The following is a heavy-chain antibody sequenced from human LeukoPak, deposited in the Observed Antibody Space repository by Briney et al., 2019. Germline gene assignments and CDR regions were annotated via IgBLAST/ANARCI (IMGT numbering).Heavy chain of an antibody. CDR3: ALASSSYYYYYMDV. J-gene: IGHJ6*03. V-gene: IGHV3-49*04. CDR2: TRSKAYGGTA. Sequence: GGALRLSCTDPGFSPGDYAMRGVRPTPGKGLGWVGLTRSKAYGGTAEYAASVKGRFTISRDDSKSIAYLQMSSLKTEDTAVYYCALASSSYYYYYMDVWGKGTTVTVSS. CDR1: GFSPGDYA. D-gene: IGHD6-6*01.